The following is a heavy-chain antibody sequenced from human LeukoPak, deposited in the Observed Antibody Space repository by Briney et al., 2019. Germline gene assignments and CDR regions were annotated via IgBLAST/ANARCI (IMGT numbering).Heavy chain of an antibody. V-gene: IGHV4-59*01. CDR2: NYYSWST. J-gene: IGHJ4*02. D-gene: IGHD6-6*01. CDR1: RGSIGSYY. Sequence: SETLSLTCTVSRGSIGSYYWSWIRQPPGKGLEWIGDNYYSWSTNSNPSLKGRVTMSVDTSKNQFSLTLTSVTAADPAVYYCARAVAARSPLGYWGQGALVTVSS. CDR3: ARAVAARSPLGY.